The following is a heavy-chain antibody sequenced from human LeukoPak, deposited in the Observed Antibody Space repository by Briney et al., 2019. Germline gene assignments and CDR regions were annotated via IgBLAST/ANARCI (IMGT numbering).Heavy chain of an antibody. CDR3: ARFPRSGPEDYYYIDV. V-gene: IGHV7-4-1*02. CDR1: GYTFTSYA. D-gene: IGHD1-14*01. Sequence: ASVKVSCKASGYTFTSYAMNWVRQAPGQGLEWMGWINTNTGNPTYAQGFTGRFVFSLDTSVSTAYLQISSLKAEDTAVYYCARFPRSGPEDYYYIDVWGKGTTVTVSS. J-gene: IGHJ6*03. CDR2: INTNTGNP.